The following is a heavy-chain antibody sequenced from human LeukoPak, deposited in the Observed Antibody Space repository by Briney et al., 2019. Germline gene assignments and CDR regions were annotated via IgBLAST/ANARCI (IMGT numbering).Heavy chain of an antibody. J-gene: IGHJ4*02. CDR3: ARDWEYSRDY. Sequence: GGSLRLSCAASGFTFSSLWMSWVRQAPGKGLEWVANINEGGSADYYADSVRGRFTISRDNAKNSLHLQMNNLRAEDTAVYYCARDWEYSRDYWGQGTLVTVPS. D-gene: IGHD2/OR15-2a*01. CDR2: INEGGSAD. CDR1: GFTFSSLW. V-gene: IGHV3-7*01.